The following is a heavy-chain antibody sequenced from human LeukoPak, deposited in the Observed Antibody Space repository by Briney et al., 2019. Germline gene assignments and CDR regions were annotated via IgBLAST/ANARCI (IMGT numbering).Heavy chain of an antibody. D-gene: IGHD4-17*01. V-gene: IGHV3-7*01. J-gene: IGHJ6*02. CDR3: ARDQYGDYYYYYGMDV. CDR2: IKQDGSEK. Sequence: GGSLRLSCAASGFNFSSYWMSWVRQAPGKGLEWVANIKQDGSEKYYVDSVKGRFTISRDNAKNSLYLQMNSLRAEDTAVYYCARDQYGDYYYYYGMDVWGQGTTVTVSS. CDR1: GFNFSSYW.